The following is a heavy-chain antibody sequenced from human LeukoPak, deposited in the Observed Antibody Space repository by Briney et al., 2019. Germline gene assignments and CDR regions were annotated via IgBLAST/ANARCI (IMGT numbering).Heavy chain of an antibody. D-gene: IGHD5-12*01. CDR2: IYYSGST. CDR1: GGSISSYY. Sequence: PSETLSLTCTVSGGSISSYYWSWIRQPPGKGLEWVGQIYYSGSTNYNPSLKSRVTISIDTSKNQFSLKLNSVTAADTAVYYCARMTYDPHGVDVWGKGSTVTVSS. CDR3: ARMTYDPHGVDV. J-gene: IGHJ6*04. V-gene: IGHV4-59*01.